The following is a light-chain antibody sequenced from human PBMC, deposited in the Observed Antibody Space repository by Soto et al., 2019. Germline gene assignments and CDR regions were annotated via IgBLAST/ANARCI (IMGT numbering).Light chain of an antibody. CDR3: TSSTSDRLYV. CDR1: SSDVGGYSY. Sequence: QSALADPASLSCSPGHSITISCTGTSSDVGGYSYVSWYQQYPGKVPKLLIYNVSNRPSGVSNRFSGSKSGNTASLTISGLQAEDEADYFCTSSTSDRLYVFGNGTKVTVL. CDR2: NVS. J-gene: IGLJ1*01. V-gene: IGLV2-14*01.